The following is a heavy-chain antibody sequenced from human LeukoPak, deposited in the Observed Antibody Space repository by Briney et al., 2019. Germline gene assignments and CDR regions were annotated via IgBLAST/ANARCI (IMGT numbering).Heavy chain of an antibody. CDR1: GFTFSSYV. Sequence: PGGSLRLSCAAPGFTFSSYVLHWVRQAPGKGLEYVSGISVNGDSTYYTDFVKGRFTMSRDNSRNTLNLQMGSLRAEDTAVYYCARIGPGGHFDYWGQGTLVTVSS. D-gene: IGHD3-16*01. V-gene: IGHV3-64*02. CDR2: ISVNGDST. CDR3: ARIGPGGHFDY. J-gene: IGHJ4*02.